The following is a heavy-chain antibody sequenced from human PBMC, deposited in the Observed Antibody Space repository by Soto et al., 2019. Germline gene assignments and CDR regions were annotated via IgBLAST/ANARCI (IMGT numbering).Heavy chain of an antibody. J-gene: IGHJ6*02. D-gene: IGHD6-6*01. Sequence: EAQKVVGQVSGYSFTSYWISWVRQMAGKGLEWMGRIDPSDSYTNYSPSFQGHVTISADKSISTAYLQWSSLKASDTAMYYCARGGSSSLYYYYGMDVWGQGTKVTVSS. CDR3: ARGGSSSLYYYYGMDV. V-gene: IGHV5-10-1*01. CDR1: GYSFTSYW. CDR2: IDPSDSYT.